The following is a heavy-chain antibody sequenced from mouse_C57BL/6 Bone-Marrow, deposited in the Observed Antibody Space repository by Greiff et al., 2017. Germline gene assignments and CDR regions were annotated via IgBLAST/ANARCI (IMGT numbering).Heavy chain of an antibody. J-gene: IGHJ2*01. CDR1: GYAFSSSW. CDR3: ARDWDYFDY. CDR2: IYPGDGDT. D-gene: IGHD4-1*01. Sequence: QVQLKESGPELVQPGASVKISCKASGYAFSSSWMNWVKQRPGKGLEWIGRIYPGDGDTNYNGKFKGKATLTADKSSSTAYMQLSSLTSEDSAVYFCARDWDYFDYWGQGTTLTVSS. V-gene: IGHV1-82*01.